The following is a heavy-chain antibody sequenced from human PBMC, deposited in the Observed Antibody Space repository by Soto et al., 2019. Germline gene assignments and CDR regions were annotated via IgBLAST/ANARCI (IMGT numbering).Heavy chain of an antibody. CDR1: GGSISSTGHY. J-gene: IGHJ5*02. CDR2: IYYSGTT. V-gene: IGHV4-39*01. Sequence: SETLSLTCTVSGGSISSTGHYWDWIRHPPGKGLEWIGSIYYSGTTYDNPSLKSRVTISVDTSKNQFYLKLSSVTAADTAVYYSARHSQNWNSNWLDPWGQGTLVTVSS. D-gene: IGHD1-7*01. CDR3: ARHSQNWNSNWLDP.